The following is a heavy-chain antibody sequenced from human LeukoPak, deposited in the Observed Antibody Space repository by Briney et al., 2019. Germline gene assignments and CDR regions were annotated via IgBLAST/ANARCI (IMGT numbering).Heavy chain of an antibody. V-gene: IGHV3-74*01. CDR1: GFTFDNYW. D-gene: IGHD3-9*01. Sequence: GGSLRLSCAASGFTFDNYWMHWVRQARGKGLVWVSRINTDGSSTKYADSVKGRFTISRDNAKNTLFLQMNSLRVEDTSVYYCARARLFDREFDHWGQGTVVTVSS. CDR2: INTDGSST. J-gene: IGHJ4*02. CDR3: ARARLFDREFDH.